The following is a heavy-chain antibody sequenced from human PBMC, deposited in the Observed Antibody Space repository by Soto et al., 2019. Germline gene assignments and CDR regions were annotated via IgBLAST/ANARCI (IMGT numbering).Heavy chain of an antibody. D-gene: IGHD2-8*01. Sequence: GGSLRLSCAASGFTFSSFGMHWVRQAPGKGLEWVAVISYDGSNKYYEDSVKGRFTISRDNSKNTLYPQMNSLRADDTAVYYCAKISREGSALVYYFDYWGQGTLVTVSS. V-gene: IGHV3-30*18. J-gene: IGHJ4*02. CDR3: AKISREGSALVYYFDY. CDR1: GFTFSSFG. CDR2: ISYDGSNK.